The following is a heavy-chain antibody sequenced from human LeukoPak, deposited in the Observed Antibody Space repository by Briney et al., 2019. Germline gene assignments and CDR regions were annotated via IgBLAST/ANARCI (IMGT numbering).Heavy chain of an antibody. V-gene: IGHV3-23*01. CDR1: GFTLSDYA. CDR3: ASWPAYSYFDF. J-gene: IGHJ4*02. Sequence: GGSLRLSCAASGFTLSDYAMSWVRQSPGNELEWVSAISGSGGSTYYADSVSCRFTISRDNSKNTLWLQMNSLRAEDTAVYYCASWPAYSYFDFWGQGTLVTVSS. D-gene: IGHD2-15*01. CDR2: ISGSGGST.